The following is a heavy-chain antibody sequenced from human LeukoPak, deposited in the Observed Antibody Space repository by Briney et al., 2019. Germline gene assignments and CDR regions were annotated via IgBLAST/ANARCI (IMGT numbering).Heavy chain of an antibody. CDR3: TTRLQHHFDY. CDR1: GFTFSDYY. Sequence: GGSLRLSCAASGFTFSDYYMTWIRQAPGKGLEWVSYISGSSSHTNYADSVKGRFTISRDNTRNSLYLQMNSLRAEDTAVYYCTTRLQHHFDYWGQGTQVTVSS. J-gene: IGHJ4*02. V-gene: IGHV3-11*03. CDR2: ISGSSSHT. D-gene: IGHD4-11*01.